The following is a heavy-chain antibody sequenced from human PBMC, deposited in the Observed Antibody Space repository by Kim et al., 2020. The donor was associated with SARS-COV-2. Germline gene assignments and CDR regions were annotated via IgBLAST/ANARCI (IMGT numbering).Heavy chain of an antibody. CDR1: GFTFSNYV. Sequence: GGSLRLSCVGSGFTFSNYVLSWVRQPPGKGLEWVSAISGSGGSTYYADSVKGRFTISRDNSKNTLYLQLNSLRAEDTAVYYCAKVASGMDVWGQGTTVTVSS. CDR2: ISGSGGST. J-gene: IGHJ6*02. CDR3: AKVASGMDV. V-gene: IGHV3-23*01.